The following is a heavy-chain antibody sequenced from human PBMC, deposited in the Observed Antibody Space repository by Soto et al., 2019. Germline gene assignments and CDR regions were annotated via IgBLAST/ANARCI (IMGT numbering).Heavy chain of an antibody. Sequence: QVQLVESGGGVVQPGRSLRLSCAASGFTFSSYGMHWVRQAPGKGLEWVAVISYDGSNKYYADSVKGRFTISRDNSKNTLYLQMNSLRAEDTAVYYCAKDRDDYGSHFDYWGQGTLVTVSS. CDR1: GFTFSSYG. CDR2: ISYDGSNK. CDR3: AKDRDDYGSHFDY. D-gene: IGHD4-17*01. V-gene: IGHV3-30*18. J-gene: IGHJ4*02.